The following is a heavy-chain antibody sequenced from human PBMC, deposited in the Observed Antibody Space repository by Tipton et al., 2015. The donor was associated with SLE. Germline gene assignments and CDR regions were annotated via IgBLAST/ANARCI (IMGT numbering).Heavy chain of an antibody. CDR2: IIPIFGTT. J-gene: IGHJ6*03. D-gene: IGHD3-10*01. CDR1: GGTFNNFA. V-gene: IGHV1-69*01. CDR3: ASITVVREAILHYFFNMDV. Sequence: QLVQSGAEVRKPESSVKISCKTSGGTFNNFAISWVRQAPGQGLEWMGGIIPIFGTTNYAQKCQGRVAITAAESTSTAFMELSSWRSEDMAVLYFASITVVREAILHYFFNMDVWGNGTTVTVSS.